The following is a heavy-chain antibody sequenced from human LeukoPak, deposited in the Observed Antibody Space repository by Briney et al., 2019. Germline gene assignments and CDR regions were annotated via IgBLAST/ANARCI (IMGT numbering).Heavy chain of an antibody. CDR2: IRNDGSEK. V-gene: IGHV3-7*03. D-gene: IGHD3-22*01. CDR3: ARDMGLLEIVVSDGMDV. CDR1: GFTFGNYG. Sequence: GGSLRLSCEVSGFTFGNYGLNWVRQAPGKGREWVAKIRNDGSEKNYVDSVKGRFTISRDNAKNSLYLQMNSLRAEDTAVYYCARDMGLLEIVVSDGMDVWGQGTTVTVSS. J-gene: IGHJ6*02.